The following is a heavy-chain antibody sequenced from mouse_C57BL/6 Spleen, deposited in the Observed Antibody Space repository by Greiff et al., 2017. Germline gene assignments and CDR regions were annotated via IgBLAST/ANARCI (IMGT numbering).Heavy chain of an antibody. Sequence: EVQLQQSGAELVRPGASVKLSCTASGFNIKDDYMHWVKQRPEQGLEWIGWIDPENGDTEYASKFQGKATITADTSSNTAYLQLSSLTSEDTAVYYCTTSRYGSFYAMDYWGQGTSVTVSS. V-gene: IGHV14-4*01. CDR2: IDPENGDT. CDR3: TTSRYGSFYAMDY. J-gene: IGHJ4*01. CDR1: GFNIKDDY. D-gene: IGHD1-1*01.